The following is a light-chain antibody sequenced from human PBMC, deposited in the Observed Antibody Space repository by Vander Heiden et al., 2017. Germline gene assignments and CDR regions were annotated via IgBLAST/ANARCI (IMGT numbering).Light chain of an antibody. Sequence: EIVMTQSPATLSVSPGGRATLSCRASLSISRYLAWYQQKVGQAPRLLIYSASTRATGIPARFSGTGSGTEFTLTISSLQSEDFVVYYCQQYKDWPYTFGQGTKLEIK. CDR3: QQYKDWPYT. J-gene: IGKJ2*01. CDR2: SAS. CDR1: LSISRY. V-gene: IGKV3-15*01.